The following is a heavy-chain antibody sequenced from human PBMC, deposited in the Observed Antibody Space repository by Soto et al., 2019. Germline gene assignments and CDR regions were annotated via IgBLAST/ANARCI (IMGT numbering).Heavy chain of an antibody. J-gene: IGHJ6*02. CDR3: TRHIDYYGSGSYREDV. D-gene: IGHD3-10*01. CDR2: IRSKANSYAT. CDR1: GFTFSGSA. V-gene: IGHV3-73*01. Sequence: VGSLRLSCAASGFTFSGSAMHWVRQASGKGLEWVGRIRSKANSYATAYAASVKGRFTISRDDSKNTAYLQMNSLKTEDTAVYYCTRHIDYYGSGSYREDVWGQGTTVTVSS.